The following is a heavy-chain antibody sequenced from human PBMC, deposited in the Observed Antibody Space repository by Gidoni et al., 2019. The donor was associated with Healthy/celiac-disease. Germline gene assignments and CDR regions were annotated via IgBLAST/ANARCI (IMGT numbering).Heavy chain of an antibody. CDR1: GYTFTSYG. CDR2: ISAYNGNT. CDR3: ARVAPTHPNGMDV. J-gene: IGHJ6*02. V-gene: IGHV1-18*01. Sequence: QVQLVQSGAEVKKPGPSVKVSCKPSGYTFTSYGSSWVRQAPGQGLEWMGWISAYNGNTDYAQKLQGRVTMTTDTFTSTAYMELRSLRSDDTAVYYCARVAPTHPNGMDVWGQGTTVTVSS.